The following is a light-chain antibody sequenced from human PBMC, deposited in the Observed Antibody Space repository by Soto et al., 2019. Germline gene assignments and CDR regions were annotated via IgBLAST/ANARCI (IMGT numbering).Light chain of an antibody. CDR1: QAISSW. V-gene: IGKV1-5*03. CDR3: QQYNNWPPIT. CDR2: KAS. J-gene: IGKJ5*01. Sequence: DLQITQSPSTLSGSVGDRVTITCRASQAISSWLAWYQQKPGKAPKLLIYKASTLKSGVPSRFSGSGSGTEFTLTISSLQSEDFAVYYCQQYNNWPPITFGQGTRLEI.